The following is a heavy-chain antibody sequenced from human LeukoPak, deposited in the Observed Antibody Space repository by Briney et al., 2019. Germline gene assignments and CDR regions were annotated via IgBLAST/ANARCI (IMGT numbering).Heavy chain of an antibody. V-gene: IGHV3-43*01. Sequence: PGGALRLSCAASGFTFDDYNMDWGRQAPGEGLEGVSLISWDGGSTYYADSVKGRFTISRDNSKNSLYLQMNSLRTEDTALYYCAKDISVVITGGYFDYWGQGTLVTVSS. CDR3: AKDISVVITGGYFDY. J-gene: IGHJ4*02. CDR1: GFTFDDYN. CDR2: ISWDGGST. D-gene: IGHD3-22*01.